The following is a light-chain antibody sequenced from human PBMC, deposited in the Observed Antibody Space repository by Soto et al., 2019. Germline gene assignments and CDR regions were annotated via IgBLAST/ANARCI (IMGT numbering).Light chain of an antibody. Sequence: QSVLTQPASVSGSPGQSITISCTGTSSDVGGYNYVSWYQHHPGKAPKLMIYEVSNRPSGVSNRFSGSKSGKTASLTISGLQAEDEADYYCSSYKSSSTYVFGTGTKVTVL. CDR3: SSYKSSSTYV. CDR1: SSDVGGYNY. J-gene: IGLJ1*01. V-gene: IGLV2-14*01. CDR2: EVS.